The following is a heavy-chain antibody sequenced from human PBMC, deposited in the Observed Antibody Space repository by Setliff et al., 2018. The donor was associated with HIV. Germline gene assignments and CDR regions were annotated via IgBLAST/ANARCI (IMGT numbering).Heavy chain of an antibody. J-gene: IGHJ4*02. CDR1: GGFFSGYY. CDR3: VHSLLGAPMVDY. V-gene: IGHV4-34*01. CDR2: INRSGST. Sequence: PSETLSLTCAVYGGFFSGYYWSWIRQSPGKGLEWIGEINRSGSTNYNPSLKSRVTISIDTSKNQFSLRLNSVTAADTAMYYCVHSLLGAPMVDYWGQGTLVTVSS. D-gene: IGHD3-16*01.